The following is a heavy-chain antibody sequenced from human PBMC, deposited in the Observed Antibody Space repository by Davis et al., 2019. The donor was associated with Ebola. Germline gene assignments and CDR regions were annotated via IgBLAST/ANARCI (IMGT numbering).Heavy chain of an antibody. V-gene: IGHV4-39*01. CDR2: IYYSGIT. CDR1: GGSIISSSSY. D-gene: IGHD3-22*01. J-gene: IGHJ1*01. CDR3: ARYYYDSSGYLTNAEYFQH. Sequence: SETLSLTCTVSGGSIISSSSYWGWIRQPPRKGLEWIGSIYYSGITYYNPSLKSRVTISVDTSKNQFSLKLRSVTAADTAVYYCARYYYDSSGYLTNAEYFQHWGQGTLVTVTS.